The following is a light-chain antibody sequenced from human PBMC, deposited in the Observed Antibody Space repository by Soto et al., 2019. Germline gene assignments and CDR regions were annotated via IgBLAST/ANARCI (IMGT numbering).Light chain of an antibody. CDR2: GAS. V-gene: IGKV3-20*01. Sequence: VMTETPLSLSVAPGQPPSSSCKSSQSLLHITGETFLFWYQQKPGQAPRLLIYGASSRATGIPDRFSGSGSGTDFTLTSSRLEPEDFAVYYCQQYGSSPITFGQGTRLEIK. J-gene: IGKJ5*01. CDR1: QSLLHITGET. CDR3: QQYGSSPIT.